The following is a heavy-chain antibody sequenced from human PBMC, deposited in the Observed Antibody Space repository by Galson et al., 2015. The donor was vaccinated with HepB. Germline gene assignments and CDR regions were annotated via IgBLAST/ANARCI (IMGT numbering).Heavy chain of an antibody. CDR1: GFTFSAYS. Sequence: LRLSCAASGFTFSAYSMNWVRQAPGKGLEWVSFISSDTSTIYYADSVKGRFTISRDNAKNSLYLQMTSLRDEDTAVYYCARESLDYAFWSGFCSRNFDYWGQGTLVTVSS. CDR3: ARESLDYAFWSGFCSRNFDY. V-gene: IGHV3-48*02. D-gene: IGHD3-3*01. J-gene: IGHJ4*02. CDR2: ISSDTSTI.